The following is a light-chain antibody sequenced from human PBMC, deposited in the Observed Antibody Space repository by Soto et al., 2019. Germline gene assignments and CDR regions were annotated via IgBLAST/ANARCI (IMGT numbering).Light chain of an antibody. J-gene: IGLJ1*01. CDR1: SSDVGGYNY. V-gene: IGLV2-14*01. CDR3: TSYTSSSTRV. CDR2: EVR. Sequence: QSVLTQPASVSGSPGQSITISCAGTSSDVGGYNYVSWYQQHPGKAPKLMIYEVRNRPSGVSNRFSGSKSGNTASLTISGLQAEEEADYYCTSYTSSSTRVFGTGTKVTVL.